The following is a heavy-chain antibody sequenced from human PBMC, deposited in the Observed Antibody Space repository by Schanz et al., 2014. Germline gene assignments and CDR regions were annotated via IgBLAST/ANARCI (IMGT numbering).Heavy chain of an antibody. CDR3: AKVAPAATYLDS. CDR2: ISHDGHRD. V-gene: IGHV3-30-3*01. D-gene: IGHD2-2*01. J-gene: IGHJ4*02. CDR1: GFTFHTYD. Sequence: VQLVESGGGVVQPGRSLRLSCAASGFTFHTYDMHWVRQAPGKGLEWVAQISHDGHRDFYADSVKGRFTISRDNAKNSLFLQMNSLSAEDTAVYYCAKVAPAATYLDSWGLGTLVTVSS.